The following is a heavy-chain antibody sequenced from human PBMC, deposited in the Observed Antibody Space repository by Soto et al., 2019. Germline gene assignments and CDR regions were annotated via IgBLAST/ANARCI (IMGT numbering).Heavy chain of an antibody. D-gene: IGHD3-22*01. CDR2: VYHTGTT. CDR3: ARALVTDYNSRDYHYYFAMDV. Sequence: SETLSLTCVVSGGPVSCDDVYLSWIRHLPGKGLEWIANVYHTGTTYYNPSLKSRVSMSVDTSQNQFSLILASVTAADTAVYYCARALVTDYNSRDYHYYFAMDVWGQGTSVTVSS. V-gene: IGHV4-31*02. J-gene: IGHJ6*02. CDR1: GGPVSCDDVY.